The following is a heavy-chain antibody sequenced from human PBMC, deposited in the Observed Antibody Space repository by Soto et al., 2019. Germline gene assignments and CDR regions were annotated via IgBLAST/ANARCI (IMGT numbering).Heavy chain of an antibody. CDR2: MSYDGSDT. Sequence: VGSLRLSCVGSGFIFSKNGMHWVRQTPGKGLEWVAFMSYDGSDTFYADSVKGRFTISRDNSKNTLFLHMSNLRAEDTAMYYCTIVRVADSALDHWGQGTLVTVSS. V-gene: IGHV3-30*02. CDR1: GFIFSKNG. J-gene: IGHJ4*02. CDR3: TIVRVADSALDH. D-gene: IGHD3-10*02.